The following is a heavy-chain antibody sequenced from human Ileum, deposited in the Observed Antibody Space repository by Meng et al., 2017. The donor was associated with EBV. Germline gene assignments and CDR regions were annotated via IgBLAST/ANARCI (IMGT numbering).Heavy chain of an antibody. Sequence: QAQLQESGPGLVKPSETLSLTCSVSGGSVSSGGNYWSWIRQPPGKGLEWIGYIYNSGSTNYNPSLKSRVTISVDTSKNQFSLKLSSVTAADTAVYYCARDGYSSGSDWGRGTLVTVSS. CDR1: GGSVSSGGNY. V-gene: IGHV4-61*08. CDR3: ARDGYSSGSD. D-gene: IGHD6-19*01. J-gene: IGHJ4*02. CDR2: IYNSGST.